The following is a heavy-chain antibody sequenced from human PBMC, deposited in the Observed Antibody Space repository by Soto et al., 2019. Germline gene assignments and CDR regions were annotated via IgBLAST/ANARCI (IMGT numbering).Heavy chain of an antibody. Sequence: SETLSLTCTVSGGSIISSSYYWGLIRQPPGKGLEWIGSIYYSGSTYYNPSLKSRVTISVDTSKNQFSLKLSSVTAAYTAVYYCACWAQWLVHDYWGQGTLVTVSS. D-gene: IGHD6-19*01. CDR1: GGSIISSSYY. CDR2: IYYSGST. V-gene: IGHV4-39*01. CDR3: ACWAQWLVHDY. J-gene: IGHJ4*02.